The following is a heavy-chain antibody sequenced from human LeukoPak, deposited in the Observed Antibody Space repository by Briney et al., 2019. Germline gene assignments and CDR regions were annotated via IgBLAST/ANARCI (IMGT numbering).Heavy chain of an antibody. CDR2: MNPNSGNT. CDR1: GYTFTSSD. CDR3: ARAKIAAAGAYYYYYMDV. J-gene: IGHJ6*03. V-gene: IGHV1-8*03. Sequence: GASVKVSYKTSGYTFTSSDINWVRQATGQGLEWMGWMNPNSGNTGYAQKFQGRVTITRNTSISTAYMELSSLRSEDTAVYYCARAKIAAAGAYYYYYMDVWGKGTTVTVSS. D-gene: IGHD6-13*01.